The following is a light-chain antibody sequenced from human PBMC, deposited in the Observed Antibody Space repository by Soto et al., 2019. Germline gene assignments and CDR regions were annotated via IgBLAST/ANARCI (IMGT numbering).Light chain of an antibody. V-gene: IGKV1-8*01. Sequence: AIRMTQSPSSFSASTGDRVTITRRASQDIDSYLAWYQQKPGKAPDLLISGASTLQSGVPSRFSGSGSGTDFTLTISSLQPEDFATYYCQHYYTYPRTFGQGTKVDIK. J-gene: IGKJ1*01. CDR2: GAS. CDR1: QDIDSY. CDR3: QHYYTYPRT.